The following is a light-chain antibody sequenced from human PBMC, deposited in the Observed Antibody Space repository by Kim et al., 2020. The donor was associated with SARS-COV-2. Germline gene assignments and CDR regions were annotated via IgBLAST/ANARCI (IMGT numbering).Light chain of an antibody. CDR3: SSYTGRNTLV. J-gene: IGLJ1*01. CDR2: EIY. V-gene: IGLV2-8*01. CDR1: SSDVGGYNY. Sequence: GQSVTISCTGSSSDVGGYNYVSWYQQHPGKAPGLVIYEIYKRPSGVPDRFSGSKSGNTASLTVSGLRPEDEADYYCSSYTGRNTLVFGTGTKVTVL.